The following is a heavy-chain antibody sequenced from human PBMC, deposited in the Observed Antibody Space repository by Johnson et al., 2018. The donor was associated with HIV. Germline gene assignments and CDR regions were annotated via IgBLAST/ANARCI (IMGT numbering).Heavy chain of an antibody. CDR2: ISWTSGSI. CDR3: AKDNVDSSWYAGAFDI. V-gene: IGHV3-9*01. CDR1: GFTFDDYA. J-gene: IGHJ3*02. Sequence: VQLVESGGGLVQPGRSLRLSCAASGFTFDDYAMHWVRLAPGKGLEWVSGISWTSGSIGYADSVKGRFTISRDNAKNSLYLQMNSLRAEDTALYYCAKDNVDSSWYAGAFDIWGQGTMVTVSS. D-gene: IGHD6-13*01.